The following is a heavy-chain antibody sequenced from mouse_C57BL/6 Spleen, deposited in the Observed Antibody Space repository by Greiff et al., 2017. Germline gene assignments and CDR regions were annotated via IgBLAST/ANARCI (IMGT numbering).Heavy chain of an antibody. CDR2: ISYDGSN. CDR3: ARFITGYFGV. J-gene: IGHJ1*03. D-gene: IGHD1-2*01. V-gene: IGHV3-6*01. CDR1: GYSITSGYY. Sequence: EVKLVESGPGLVKPSQSLSLTCSVTGYSITSGYYWNWIRQFPGNKLEWMGYISYDGSNNYNPSLKNRISITRDTSKNQFFLKLNSVTTEDTATYYCARFITGYFGVWGTGTTVTVSS.